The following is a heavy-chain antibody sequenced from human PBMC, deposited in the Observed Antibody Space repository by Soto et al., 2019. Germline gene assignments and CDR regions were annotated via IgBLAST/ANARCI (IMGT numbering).Heavy chain of an antibody. Sequence: HPGGSLRLSCAASGFTFSSYGMHWVRQAPGKGLEWVAVISYDGSNKYYADSVKGRFTISRDNSKNTLYLQMNSLRAEDTAVYYCAKMVAQGHYFDYWGQGTLVTVSS. D-gene: IGHD2-8*01. V-gene: IGHV3-30*18. CDR2: ISYDGSNK. J-gene: IGHJ4*02. CDR1: GFTFSSYG. CDR3: AKMVAQGHYFDY.